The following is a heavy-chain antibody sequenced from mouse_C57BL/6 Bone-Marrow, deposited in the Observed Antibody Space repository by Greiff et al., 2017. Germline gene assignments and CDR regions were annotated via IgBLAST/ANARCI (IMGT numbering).Heavy chain of an antibody. J-gene: IGHJ4*01. D-gene: IGHD2-1*01. CDR3: ARDTIYYGRVYAMDY. V-gene: IGHV1-55*01. CDR1: GYTFTSYW. Sequence: VQLQQPGAELVKPGASVKMSCKASGYTFTSYWITWVKQRPGQGLEWIGDIYPGSGSTNYNEKFKSKATLTVDTSSSTAYMQLSSLTSEDSAVYYCARDTIYYGRVYAMDYWGQGTSVTVSS. CDR2: IYPGSGST.